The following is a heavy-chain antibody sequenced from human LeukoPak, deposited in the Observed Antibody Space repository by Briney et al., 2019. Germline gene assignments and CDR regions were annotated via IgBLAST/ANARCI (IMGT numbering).Heavy chain of an antibody. J-gene: IGHJ4*02. CDR3: ARCGYDHCNIPLIH. V-gene: IGHV1-18*04. Sequence: ASVKDSCKASGYTFTSYGISWVRQAPGQGLEWMGWISAYNGNTNYAQKLQGRVTMTTDTSTSTAYMELRSLRSDDTAVYYCARCGYDHCNIPLIHWGQGTLVTVSS. D-gene: IGHD5-12*01. CDR1: GYTFTSYG. CDR2: ISAYNGNT.